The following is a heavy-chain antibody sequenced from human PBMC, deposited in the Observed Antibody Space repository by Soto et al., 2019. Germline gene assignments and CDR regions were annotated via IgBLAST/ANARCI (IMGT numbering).Heavy chain of an antibody. Sequence: PSETLSLTCAVSGGSITSRNWWSWVRQPPGKGLAWIGEIYQSGTTYYNPSLKSRVTMSIDTSKNQFSLRLSSVTAADTAVYYCARDPLGYCSSDSCPGLDYWGRGTLVTVS. CDR1: GGSITSRNW. D-gene: IGHD2-2*01. CDR2: IYQSGTT. V-gene: IGHV4-4*02. CDR3: ARDPLGYCSSDSCPGLDY. J-gene: IGHJ4*02.